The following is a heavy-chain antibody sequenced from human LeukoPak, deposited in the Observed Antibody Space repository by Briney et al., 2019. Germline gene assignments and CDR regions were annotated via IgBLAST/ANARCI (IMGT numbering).Heavy chain of an antibody. V-gene: IGHV4-59*08. CDR2: IYYSGST. CDR1: GGSISSYY. D-gene: IGHD1-26*01. CDR3: ARQRAGPLHYFDY. Sequence: SETRSLTCTVSGGSISSYYWSWIRQPPGKGLEWIGYIYYSGSTNYNPSLKSRVTISVDTSKNQFSLRLSSVTAADTAVYYCARQRAGPLHYFDYWGQGTLVTVSS. J-gene: IGHJ4*02.